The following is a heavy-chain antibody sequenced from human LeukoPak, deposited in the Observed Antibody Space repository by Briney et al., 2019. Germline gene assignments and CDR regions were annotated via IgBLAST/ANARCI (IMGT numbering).Heavy chain of an antibody. V-gene: IGHV3-9*01. CDR1: GFTFDDYA. J-gene: IGHJ3*02. CDR2: ISWNSGSI. CDR3: AKEGPYDAFDI. Sequence: GRSLRLSCAASGFTFDDYAMHWVRQAPGKGLEWVSGISWNSGSIGYADSVKGRFTISRDNAKNSLYLQMSSLRAEDTALYYCAKEGPYDAFDIWGQGTMVTVSS.